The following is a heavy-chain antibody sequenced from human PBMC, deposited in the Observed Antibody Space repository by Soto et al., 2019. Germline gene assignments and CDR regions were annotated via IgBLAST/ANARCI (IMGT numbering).Heavy chain of an antibody. Sequence: GGSVRLSCAPSGFTFSSNGMSWVRQAPGKGLDWVSGISGSGRNTYYADSVKGRFTISRDNSKNTLFLQMNSLRVEDTAVYYCAKNGLSDSPSAIDSWGQGTLVTVSS. V-gene: IGHV3-23*01. D-gene: IGHD2-8*01. J-gene: IGHJ4*02. CDR3: AKNGLSDSPSAIDS. CDR1: GFTFSSNG. CDR2: ISGSGRNT.